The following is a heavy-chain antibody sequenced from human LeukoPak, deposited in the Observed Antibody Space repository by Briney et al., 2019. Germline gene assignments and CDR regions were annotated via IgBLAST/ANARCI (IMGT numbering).Heavy chain of an antibody. D-gene: IGHD3-22*01. V-gene: IGHV3-23*01. J-gene: IGHJ4*02. CDR3: AKPYYDTSGTPRYFDY. Sequence: PGGSLRLSCAASGFTFSSYAMSWVRQPPGKGLEWVSAIGGTNGRTYYADSVKGRFTISRDNSMNTLYLQMNSLRDEDTAVYYCAKPYYDTSGTPRYFDYWGQGTLVTVSS. CDR2: IGGTNGRT. CDR1: GFTFSSYA.